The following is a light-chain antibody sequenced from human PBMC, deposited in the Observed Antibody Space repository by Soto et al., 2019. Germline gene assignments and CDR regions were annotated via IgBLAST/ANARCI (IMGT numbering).Light chain of an antibody. CDR2: DAS. CDR1: QSVSSY. J-gene: IGKJ4*01. V-gene: IGKV3-11*01. Sequence: EIVLTQSPATLSSSPGERATLSCRASQSVSSYLAWYRQKPGQAPRLLIYDASNRATGIPARFSGSGSGTDFTLTISSLEPEDFAVYYCQQRSNWLTIGGGTKVEIK. CDR3: QQRSNWLT.